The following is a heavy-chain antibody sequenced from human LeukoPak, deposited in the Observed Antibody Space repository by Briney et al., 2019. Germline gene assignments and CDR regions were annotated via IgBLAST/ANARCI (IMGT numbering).Heavy chain of an antibody. CDR1: GGTISSGDYY. Sequence: SETLSLTCTVSGGTISSGDYYWSWIRQPPGKGLEWIGYIYYSGSTYYNPSLKSRVTISVDTSKNQFSLKLSSVTAADTAVYYCARDIEVVPAAHYYYYYMDVWGKGTTVTVSS. CDR3: ARDIEVVPAAHYYYYYMDV. J-gene: IGHJ6*03. V-gene: IGHV4-30-4*08. D-gene: IGHD2-2*01. CDR2: IYYSGST.